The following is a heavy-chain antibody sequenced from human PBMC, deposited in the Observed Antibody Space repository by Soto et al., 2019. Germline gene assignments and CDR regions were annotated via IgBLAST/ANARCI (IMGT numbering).Heavy chain of an antibody. Sequence: SVKVSCKASGGTFSIYAISWVLQAPGQGLEWMGGIIPIFGTANYAQKFQGRVTSTADESTSTAYMELSSLRSEDTAVYFCARDGPYYYDSSGYWTSYYYYYGMDVRGQ. J-gene: IGHJ6*02. CDR3: ARDGPYYYDSSGYWTSYYYYYGMDV. CDR2: IIPIFGTA. V-gene: IGHV1-69*13. D-gene: IGHD3-22*01. CDR1: GGTFSIYA.